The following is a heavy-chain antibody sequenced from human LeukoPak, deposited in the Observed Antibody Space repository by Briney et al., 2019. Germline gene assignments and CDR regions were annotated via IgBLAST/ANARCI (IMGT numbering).Heavy chain of an antibody. J-gene: IGHJ4*02. CDR3: ARHNPFGIY. CDR2: IKHDGSEK. V-gene: IGHV3-7*04. Sequence: PGGSLRLSCAASGFTLSSSWMSCVRQAPGKGLEWGANIKHDGSEKYYVDSVKGRFTISRDNTKNSLFLQMDSLRAADTALYYCARHNPFGIYGGQGTLVTVSS. D-gene: IGHD1-14*01. CDR1: GFTLSSSW.